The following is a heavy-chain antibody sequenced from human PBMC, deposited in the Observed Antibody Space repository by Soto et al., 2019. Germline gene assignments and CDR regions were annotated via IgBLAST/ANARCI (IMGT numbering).Heavy chain of an antibody. J-gene: IGHJ4*02. CDR1: GGSISSSSYY. CDR2: IYYSGST. V-gene: IGHV4-39*01. D-gene: IGHD3-3*01. Sequence: QLQLQESGPGLVKPSETLSLTCTVSGGSISSSSYYWGWIRQPPGKGLEWIGSIYYSGSTYYNPSLKSRVTISVDTSKNQFSLKLSSVTAADTAVYYCARAYDFWSGYLGYWGQGTLVTVSS. CDR3: ARAYDFWSGYLGY.